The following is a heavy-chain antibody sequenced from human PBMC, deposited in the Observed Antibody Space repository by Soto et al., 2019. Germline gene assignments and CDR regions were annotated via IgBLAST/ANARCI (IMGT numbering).Heavy chain of an antibody. Sequence: GGSLRLSCAASGFTFSTYGMHWVRRAPGKGLEWVTVISHDGNNKYYPESVKGRFTISRDNSKNTLYLQMDSLGPEDTAVYYYVGNGGLSQHLDFFDYWGRGTRVPVSS. D-gene: IGHD6-13*01. CDR3: VGNGGLSQHLDFFDY. V-gene: IGHV3-30*03. J-gene: IGHJ4*02. CDR1: GFTFSTYG. CDR2: ISHDGNNK.